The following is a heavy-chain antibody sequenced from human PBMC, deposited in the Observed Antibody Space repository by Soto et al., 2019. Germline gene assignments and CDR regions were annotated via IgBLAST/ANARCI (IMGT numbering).Heavy chain of an antibody. Sequence: ASVNVSCKASGYTFINYYMHWVLQAPGQGLEWMGIINPNGGSTTYAQKFQGRVTLTWDTSTNTVNMELSSLRSEDTAVYYCAREKWLVRRNDPFDIWGQGTMVTVS. CDR1: GYTFINYY. CDR2: INPNGGST. D-gene: IGHD6-19*01. J-gene: IGHJ3*02. CDR3: AREKWLVRRNDPFDI. V-gene: IGHV1-46*01.